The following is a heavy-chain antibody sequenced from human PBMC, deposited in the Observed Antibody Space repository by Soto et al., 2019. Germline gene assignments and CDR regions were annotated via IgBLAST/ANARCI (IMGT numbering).Heavy chain of an antibody. Sequence: GGSLRLSCAASGFTFSSYGMHWVRQAPGKGLEWVAVISYDGSNKYYADSVKGRFTISRDNSKNTLYLQMNSLRAEDTAVYYCAKDPSTQRTPPQFRWYYMDVWGKGTTVTVSS. CDR2: ISYDGSNK. CDR3: AKDPSTQRTPPQFRWYYMDV. D-gene: IGHD2-15*01. CDR1: GFTFSSYG. V-gene: IGHV3-30*18. J-gene: IGHJ6*03.